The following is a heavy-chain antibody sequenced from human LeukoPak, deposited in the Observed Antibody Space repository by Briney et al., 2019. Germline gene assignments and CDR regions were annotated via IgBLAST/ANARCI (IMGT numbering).Heavy chain of an antibody. Sequence: ASVKVSCKASGYTFTGYFMHWVRQAPGQGLEWMGWINPNSGGTNYAQKFQGRVTMTRDTSISTAYMELSRLRSDDTAVYYCAREYSSGWQALGYWGQGTLVTVSS. CDR3: AREYSSGWQALGY. CDR2: INPNSGGT. V-gene: IGHV1-2*02. D-gene: IGHD6-19*01. J-gene: IGHJ4*02. CDR1: GYTFTGYF.